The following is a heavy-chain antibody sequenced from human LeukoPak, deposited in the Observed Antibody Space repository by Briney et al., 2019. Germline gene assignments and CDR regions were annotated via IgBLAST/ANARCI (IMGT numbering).Heavy chain of an antibody. J-gene: IGHJ4*02. V-gene: IGHV3-21*01. CDR2: ISSSSYI. Sequence: PGGSLRLSCAASGFTFSSYSMNWVRQAPGKGREWVSSISSSSYIYYADSVKGRFTISRDNAKNSLYLKMNRLRAEDTAVYYCARVSSSGYLVDYWGQGTLVTVSS. CDR3: ARVSSSGYLVDY. CDR1: GFTFSSYS. D-gene: IGHD3-22*01.